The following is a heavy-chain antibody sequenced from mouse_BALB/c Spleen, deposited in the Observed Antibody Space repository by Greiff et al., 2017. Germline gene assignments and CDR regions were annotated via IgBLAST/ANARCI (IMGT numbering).Heavy chain of an antibody. CDR2: ISSGGSYT. CDR3: ARGLRLPLFAY. J-gene: IGHJ3*01. V-gene: IGHV5-9-4*01. D-gene: IGHD1-2*01. Sequence: EVQGVESGGGLVKPGGSLKLSCAASGFTFSSYAMSWVRQSPEKRLEWVAEISSGGSYTYYPDTVTGRFTISRDNAKNTLYLEMSSLRSEDTAMYYCARGLRLPLFAYWGQGTLVTVSA. CDR1: GFTFSSYA.